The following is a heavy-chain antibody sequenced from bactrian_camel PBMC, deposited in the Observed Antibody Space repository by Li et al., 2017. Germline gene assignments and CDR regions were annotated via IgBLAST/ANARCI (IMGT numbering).Heavy chain of an antibody. J-gene: IGHJ4*01. V-gene: IGHV3S40*01. CDR3: AATPNYEQRCSLSGTYNY. D-gene: IGHD4*01. Sequence: VQLVESGGGSVQAGGSLRLSCVASGYTGRRMAWFRQAPGLEREPVAALNSGRAGSPWYADSVKGRFTISLDTANNLVHLQMIDLKPEDTAMYYCAATPNYEQRCSLSGTYNYWGQGTQVTVS. CDR1: GYTGRR. CDR2: LNSGRAGSP.